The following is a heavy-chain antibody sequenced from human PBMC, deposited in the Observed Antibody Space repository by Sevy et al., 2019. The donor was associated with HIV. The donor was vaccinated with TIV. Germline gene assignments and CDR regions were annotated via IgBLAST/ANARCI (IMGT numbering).Heavy chain of an antibody. CDR3: TKLGIEGYYYYMDV. Sequence: GGSLRLSCAASGFTFSGSAMHWVRQASGKGLEWVGRIRSKANIYSKAYAASVKGSLTISRDYSKNTTYLQMNSLKTEDTAVYYCTKLGIEGYYYYMDVWGKGTAVTVSS. D-gene: IGHD1-26*01. CDR1: GFTFSGSA. V-gene: IGHV3-73*01. J-gene: IGHJ6*03. CDR2: IRSKANIYSK.